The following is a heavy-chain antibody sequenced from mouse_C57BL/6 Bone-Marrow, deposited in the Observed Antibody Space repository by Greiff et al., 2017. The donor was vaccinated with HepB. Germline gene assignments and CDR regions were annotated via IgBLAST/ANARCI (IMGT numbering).Heavy chain of an antibody. Sequence: VQLQQPGAELVKPGASVKMSCKASGYTFTSYWITWVNQRPGQGLEWIGDIYPGSGSTNYNEKLSKATLTVDTSSSTAYMQLSSLTSEDSAVYYCARDRWLGAYWGQGTLVTVSA. J-gene: IGHJ3*01. V-gene: IGHV1-55*01. CDR1: GYTFTSYW. CDR2: IYPGSGST. CDR3: ARDRWLGAY. D-gene: IGHD2-3*01.